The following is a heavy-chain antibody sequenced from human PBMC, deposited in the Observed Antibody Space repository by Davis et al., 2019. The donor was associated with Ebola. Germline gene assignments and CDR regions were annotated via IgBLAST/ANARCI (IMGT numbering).Heavy chain of an antibody. CDR1: GFMFSTYA. CDR3: TAYDSTFRNY. D-gene: IGHD3-22*01. Sequence: GGSLRLSCAASGFMFSTYAMHWVRQAPGKGLERVSLISWDGRSTAYADSVRGRFSISRDNSRKFLYLQMNGLRAEDTALYYCTAYDSTFRNYWGQGTLVTVSS. J-gene: IGHJ4*02. V-gene: IGHV3-43D*03. CDR2: ISWDGRST.